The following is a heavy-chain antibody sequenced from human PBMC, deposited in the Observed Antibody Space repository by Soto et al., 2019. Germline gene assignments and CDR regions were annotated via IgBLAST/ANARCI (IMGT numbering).Heavy chain of an antibody. D-gene: IGHD6-13*01. CDR2: IVVGSGNT. CDR1: GFTFTSSA. Sequence: SVKVSCKASGFTFTSSAVQWVRQARGQRLEWIGWIVVGSGNTNYAQKFQERVTITRDMSTSTAYMELSSLRSEDTAVYYCAADGGIAPNAYYYGMDVWGQGTTVTVSS. V-gene: IGHV1-58*01. J-gene: IGHJ6*02. CDR3: AADGGIAPNAYYYGMDV.